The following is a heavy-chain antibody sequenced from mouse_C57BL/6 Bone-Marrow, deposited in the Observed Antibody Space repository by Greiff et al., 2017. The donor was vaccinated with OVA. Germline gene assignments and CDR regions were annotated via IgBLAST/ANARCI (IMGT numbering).Heavy chain of an antibody. CDR3: ARRKGGKNWYFDD. J-gene: IGHJ1*03. CDR1: GYTFTSYT. Sequence: QVHVKQSGAELARPGASVKMSCKASGYTFTSYTMHWVKQRPGQGLEWIGYINPSSGYTKYNQKFKDKATLTADKSSSTAYMQLSSLTSEDSAVYYCARRKGGKNWYFDDWGTGTTVTVSS. V-gene: IGHV1-4*01. D-gene: IGHD1-1*02. CDR2: INPSSGYT.